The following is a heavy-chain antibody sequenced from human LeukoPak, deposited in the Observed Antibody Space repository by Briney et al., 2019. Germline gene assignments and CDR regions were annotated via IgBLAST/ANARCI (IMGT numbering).Heavy chain of an antibody. V-gene: IGHV3-21*01. CDR2: ISSSSSYI. D-gene: IGHD3-22*01. Sequence: GGSLRLSCAASGFTFSSYSMNWVRQAPGKGLGWVSSISSSSSYIYYADSVKGRFTISRDNAKNSLYLQMNSLRAEDTAVYYCARSITMIVGSVGYWGQGTLVTVSS. CDR1: GFTFSSYS. CDR3: ARSITMIVGSVGY. J-gene: IGHJ4*02.